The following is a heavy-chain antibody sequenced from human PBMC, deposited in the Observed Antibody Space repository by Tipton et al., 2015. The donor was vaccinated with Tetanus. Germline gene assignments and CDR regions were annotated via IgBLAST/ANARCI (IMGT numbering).Heavy chain of an antibody. CDR3: ARIGDTGGPPGNCCYQ. V-gene: IGHV4-31*03. Sequence: TLSLTCTVSGVSISDSTYYWAWIRQHPGKGLEFIGYMYPGGSSNYNPSLRSRVALSIDTSKNRFSLNLNSVTAADTAVYYCARIGDTGGPPGNCCYQWGQWTLVSGSS. CDR2: MYPGGSS. J-gene: IGHJ1*01. CDR1: GVSISDSTYY. D-gene: IGHD2-8*02.